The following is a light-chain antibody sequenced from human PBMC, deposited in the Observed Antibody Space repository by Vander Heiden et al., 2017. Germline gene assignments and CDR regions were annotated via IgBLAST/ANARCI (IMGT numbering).Light chain of an antibody. CDR2: KES. CDR3: QSADSSGTWV. V-gene: IGLV3-25*03. CDR1: ALLKKY. J-gene: IGLJ3*02. Sequence: SYALTPPPAVSVSPRQTARITFSGGALLKKYAYWYQQKPEQAPVLVIYKESERPAGIPERFSGSSSGTTVTLTISGVQAEDEADYYCQSADSSGTWVFGGGTKLTVL.